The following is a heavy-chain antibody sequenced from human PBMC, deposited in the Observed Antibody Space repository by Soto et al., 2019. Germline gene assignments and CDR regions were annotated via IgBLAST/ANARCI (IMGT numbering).Heavy chain of an antibody. Sequence: QLQLQESGPGLVKPSETLSLTCTVSGGSISSSSYYWGWIRQPPGKGLEWIGSIYYSRCTYYNPSLKRRVTISVDTSKNQFSLTLSSVTAADTYVYYCARRHYMDVWGKGTTVTVSS. CDR2: IYYSRCT. CDR3: ARRHYMDV. J-gene: IGHJ6*03. V-gene: IGHV4-39*01. CDR1: GGSISSSSYY.